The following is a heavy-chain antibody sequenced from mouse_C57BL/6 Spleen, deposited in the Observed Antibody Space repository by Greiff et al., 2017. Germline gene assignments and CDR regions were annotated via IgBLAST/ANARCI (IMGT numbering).Heavy chain of an antibody. D-gene: IGHD1-1*01. V-gene: IGHV1-69*01. CDR3: ARGGYYGSSLYYFDY. J-gene: IGHJ2*01. CDR2: IDPSDGYT. Sequence: QVQLQQPGAELVMPGASVKLSCKASGYPFPSYWMHWVKQRPGQGLEWIGEIDPSDGYTNYNQKFKGKSTLTVDKSSSTAYMQLSSLTSEDSAVYYCARGGYYGSSLYYFDYWGQGTTLTVSS. CDR1: GYPFPSYW.